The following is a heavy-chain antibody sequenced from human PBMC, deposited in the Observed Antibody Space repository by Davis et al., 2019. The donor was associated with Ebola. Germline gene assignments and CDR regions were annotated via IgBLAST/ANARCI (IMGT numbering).Heavy chain of an antibody. J-gene: IGHJ4*02. Sequence: PSETLSLTCTVSGGSISSSSYYWGWIRQPPGKGLEWIGSIYYSGSTNYNPSLKSRVTISVDTSKNQFSLKLSSVTAADTAVYYCARRDYHDYYDFWGQGTLVTVSS. D-gene: IGHD4-11*01. CDR2: IYYSGST. V-gene: IGHV4-39*07. CDR3: ARRDYHDYYDF. CDR1: GGSISSSSYY.